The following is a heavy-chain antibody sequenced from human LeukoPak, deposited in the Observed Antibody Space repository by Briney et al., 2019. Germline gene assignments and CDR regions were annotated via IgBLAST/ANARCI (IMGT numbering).Heavy chain of an antibody. J-gene: IGHJ4*02. CDR1: GGSFSGYY. V-gene: IGHV4-31*11. Sequence: SETLSLTCAVYGGSFSGYYWSWIRQHPGKGLEWIGYIYYSGSTYYNPSLKSRVTISVDTSKNQFSLKLSSVTAADTAVYYCAREVGIGFDYWGQGTLVTVSS. CDR3: AREVGIGFDY. CDR2: IYYSGST. D-gene: IGHD1-26*01.